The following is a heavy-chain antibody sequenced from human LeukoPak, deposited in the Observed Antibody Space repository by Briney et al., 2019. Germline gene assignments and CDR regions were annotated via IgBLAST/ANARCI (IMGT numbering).Heavy chain of an antibody. V-gene: IGHV3-48*01. CDR1: GFTFSSYS. Sequence: GGSLRLSCAASGFTFSSYSMNWVRQAPGKGLEWVSYISSSSSTIYYADSVKGRFTITRDNSKNTLYLQMNSLRAEDTAVYYCAKDRTTFGVITGYGMDVWGQGTTVTVSS. J-gene: IGHJ6*02. CDR2: ISSSSSTI. CDR3: AKDRTTFGVITGYGMDV. D-gene: IGHD3-3*01.